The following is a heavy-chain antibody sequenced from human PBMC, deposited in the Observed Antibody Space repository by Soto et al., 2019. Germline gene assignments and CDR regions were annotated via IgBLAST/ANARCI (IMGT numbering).Heavy chain of an antibody. J-gene: IGHJ4*02. CDR2: IDPSDSQT. CDR3: ARQIYDSDTGPNFQYYFDS. V-gene: IGHV5-10-1*01. D-gene: IGHD3-22*01. Sequence: GESLKISCKGSGYSFAGYWITWVRQKPGKGLERMGRIDPSDSQTYYSPSFRGHVTISATKSITTVFLQWSSLRASDTAMYYCARQIYDSDTGPNFQYYFDSWGQGTPVTVSS. CDR1: GYSFAGYW.